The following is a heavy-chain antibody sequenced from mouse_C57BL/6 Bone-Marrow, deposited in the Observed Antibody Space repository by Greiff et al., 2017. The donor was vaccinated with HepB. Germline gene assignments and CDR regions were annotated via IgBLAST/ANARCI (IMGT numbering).Heavy chain of an antibody. CDR1: GDTGNSYW. V-gene: IGHV1-52*01. D-gene: IGHD2-1*01. CDR3: ARGLWYLDY. CDR2: IDPSDSET. J-gene: IGHJ2*01. Sequence: VQLQQPGAERGRSGSAGKLFCKASGDTGNSYWMHWVKKRPIQGLEWIGNIDPSDSETHYNQKFKDKDTLTVDKSSSTAYMQLSSLTSEDSAVYYCARGLWYLDYWGQGTTLTVSS.